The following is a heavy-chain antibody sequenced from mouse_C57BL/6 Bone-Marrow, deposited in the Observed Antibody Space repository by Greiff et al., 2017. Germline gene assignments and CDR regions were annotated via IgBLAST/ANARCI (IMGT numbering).Heavy chain of an antibody. CDR1: GYTFTSYD. D-gene: IGHD1-1*01. V-gene: IGHV1-85*01. J-gene: IGHJ3*01. CDR2: IYPRDGST. Sequence: QVQLQQPGPELVKPGASVKLSCKASGYTFTSYDIHWVKQRPGQGLEWIGGIYPRDGSTKYNEKFKGKATLTVDTSSSTAYMELRSLTSEDSAVYFGAKNYVSDFPGFAYWGQGTLVTVSA. CDR3: AKNYVSDFPGFAY.